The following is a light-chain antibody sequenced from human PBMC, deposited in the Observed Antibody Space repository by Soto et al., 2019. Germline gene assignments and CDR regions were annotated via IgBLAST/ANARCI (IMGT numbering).Light chain of an antibody. V-gene: IGKV1-5*01. J-gene: IGKJ2*01. CDR1: QSISVY. Sequence: DIQMTQSPSTLSASVGDRVTITSRASQSISVYLAWYQQRPREAPKLLIYGGSSLESGVPSRFSGRGSGTEFTLTISSLQPTDFATYYCHQYATSSPTFGQGTKVEI. CDR2: GGS. CDR3: HQYATSSPT.